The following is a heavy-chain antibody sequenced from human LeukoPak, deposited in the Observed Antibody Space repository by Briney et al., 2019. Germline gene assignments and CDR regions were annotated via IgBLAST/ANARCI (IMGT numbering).Heavy chain of an antibody. V-gene: IGHV3-66*02. J-gene: IGHJ4*02. D-gene: IGHD3-3*01. CDR1: GFTVSSNY. CDR2: IYSGGST. Sequence: GGSLRLSCAASGFTVSSNYMSWVRQAPGKGLEWVSVIYSGGSTYYAVSVKGRFTISRDNSKNTLYLQMNSLRTEDTAVYYCARGPTIFGVVTGDYWGQGTLVTVSS. CDR3: ARGPTIFGVVTGDY.